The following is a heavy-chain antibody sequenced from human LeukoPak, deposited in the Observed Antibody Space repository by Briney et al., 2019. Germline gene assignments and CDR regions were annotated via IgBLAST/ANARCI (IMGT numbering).Heavy chain of an antibody. V-gene: IGHV3-23*01. Sequence: GGSLRLSCAASGFTFSSYAMSWVRQAPGKGLEWVSAISGSGGSTYYADSVKGRFTISRDNSKNTLYLQMNSLRAEDTAVYYCAKDIVVVPAAENWFDPWGQGTLVTVSS. D-gene: IGHD2-2*01. J-gene: IGHJ5*02. CDR1: GFTFSSYA. CDR3: AKDIVVVPAAENWFDP. CDR2: ISGSGGST.